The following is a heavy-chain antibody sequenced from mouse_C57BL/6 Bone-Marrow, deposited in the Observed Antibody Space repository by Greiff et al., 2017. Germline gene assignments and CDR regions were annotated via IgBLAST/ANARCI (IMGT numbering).Heavy chain of an antibody. CDR2: INYDGSST. D-gene: IGHD3-2*02. J-gene: IGHJ4*01. V-gene: IGHV5-16*01. CDR3: ARDQGAMDY. Sequence: EVQLVASEGGLVQPGSSMKLSCTASGFTFSDYYMAWVRPVPEKGLEWVANINYDGSSTYYLDSLKSRFIISRDNAKNILYLQMSSLKSEDTDTYYCARDQGAMDYWGQGTLVTVSA. CDR1: GFTFSDYY.